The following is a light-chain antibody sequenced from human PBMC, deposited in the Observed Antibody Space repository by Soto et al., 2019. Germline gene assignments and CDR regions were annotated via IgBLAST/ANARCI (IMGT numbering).Light chain of an antibody. V-gene: IGKV1-9*01. Sequence: DIQLTQSPSFLSASVGNRVTITCRASQGISSYLAWYQQKPGKAPKLLTYAASTLQSGVPSRFSGSESGTEFTLTISSLQPEDFATYYCQQLNTYPLTFGGGTKVDIK. J-gene: IGKJ4*01. CDR1: QGISSY. CDR3: QQLNTYPLT. CDR2: AAS.